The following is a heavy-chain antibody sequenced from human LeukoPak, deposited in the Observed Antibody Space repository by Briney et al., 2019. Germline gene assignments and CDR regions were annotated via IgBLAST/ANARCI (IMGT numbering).Heavy chain of an antibody. CDR2: IYYSEST. CDR1: GGSISSYY. V-gene: IGHV4-59*01. CDR3: ARVSRLPSGYVPWFDP. Sequence: SETLSLTCTVSGGSISSYYWSWIRQPPGKGLEWIGYIYYSESTNYNPSLKSRVTISVDTSKNQFSLKLSSVTAADTAVYYCARVSRLPSGYVPWFDPWGQGTLVTVPS. D-gene: IGHD5-12*01. J-gene: IGHJ5*02.